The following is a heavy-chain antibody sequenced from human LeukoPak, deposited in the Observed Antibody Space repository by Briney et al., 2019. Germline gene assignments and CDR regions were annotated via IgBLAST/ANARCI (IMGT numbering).Heavy chain of an antibody. CDR3: ARLRLFAADIVATIWVYRTPRKYYFDY. J-gene: IGHJ4*02. D-gene: IGHD5-12*01. CDR1: GYTFTNFG. CDR2: ITPYNGNT. V-gene: IGHV1-18*01. Sequence: ASVKVSCKASGYTFTNFGISWVRQAPGQGLEWMGWITPYNGNTNYAQKLQGRVTLTTDTSTSTAYMELRSLRSDDTAVYYCARLRLFAADIVATIWVYRTPRKYYFDYWGQGTLVTVSS.